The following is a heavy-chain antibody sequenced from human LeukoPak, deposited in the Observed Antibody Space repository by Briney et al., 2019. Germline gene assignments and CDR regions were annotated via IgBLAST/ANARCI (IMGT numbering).Heavy chain of an antibody. D-gene: IGHD2-2*01. CDR3: ARDTPAPGYCSSTSCYTFRAFDI. CDR1: GFTFSSYA. CDR2: ISGSGGST. J-gene: IGHJ3*02. V-gene: IGHV3-23*01. Sequence: GGSLRLSCAASGFTFSSYAMSWVRQAPGKGLEWVSAISGSGGSTYYADSVKGRFTISRDNSKNTPYLQMNSLRAEDTAVYYCARDTPAPGYCSSTSCYTFRAFDIWGQGTMVTVSS.